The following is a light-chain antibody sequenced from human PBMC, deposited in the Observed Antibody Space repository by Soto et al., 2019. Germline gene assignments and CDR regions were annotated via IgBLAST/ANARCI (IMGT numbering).Light chain of an antibody. CDR3: QQRSNWPLT. J-gene: IGKJ4*01. Sequence: EIVLTQSPATLSLSPGERATLSCRASQSVSSFLAWYQQKPGQAPRLLIYDASNRATGIPARFSGTGSGTDFTLTISSLEPEDSAVYYCQQRSNWPLTFGGGTMLEIK. CDR1: QSVSSF. V-gene: IGKV3-11*01. CDR2: DAS.